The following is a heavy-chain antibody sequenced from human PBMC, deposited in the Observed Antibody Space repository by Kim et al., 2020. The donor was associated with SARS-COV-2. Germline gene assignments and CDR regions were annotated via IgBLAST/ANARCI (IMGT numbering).Heavy chain of an antibody. Sequence: SETLSLTCTVSGGSISSSSYYWGWIRQPPGKGLEWIGSIYYSGSTYYNPSLKSRVTISVDTSKNQFSLKLSSVTAADTAVYYCARRRVRGVSPPYFDYWGQGTLVTVSS. CDR2: IYYSGST. CDR3: ARRRVRGVSPPYFDY. D-gene: IGHD3-10*01. CDR1: GGSISSSSYY. J-gene: IGHJ4*02. V-gene: IGHV4-39*01.